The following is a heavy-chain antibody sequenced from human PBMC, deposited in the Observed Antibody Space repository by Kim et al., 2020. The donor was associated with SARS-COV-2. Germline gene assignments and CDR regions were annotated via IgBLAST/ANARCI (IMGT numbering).Heavy chain of an antibody. D-gene: IGHD3-22*01. Sequence: GGSLRLSCAASGFTFSSYAMNWVRQAPGKGLEWVSYISGSSGSTYYADSVKGRFTISRDNAKNSLYLQMNSLRAEDTAVYYCARGVGSMIVASDDFYIWGQGTMVTVSS. CDR3: ARGVGSMIVASDDFYI. J-gene: IGHJ3*02. CDR2: ISGSSGST. V-gene: IGHV3-48*04. CDR1: GFTFSSYA.